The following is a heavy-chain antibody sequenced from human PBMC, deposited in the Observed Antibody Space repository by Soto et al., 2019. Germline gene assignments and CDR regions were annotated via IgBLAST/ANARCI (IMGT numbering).Heavy chain of an antibody. Sequence: QVQLQESGPGLVKPSETVSLTCTVSGGSISSYYWSWIRQPPGKGLEWIGYIYYSGSTNYNPSLKSRVTISVDTSKNQFSLKLSSVTAADTAVYYCARHPRKNYFDYWGQGTLVTVSS. V-gene: IGHV4-59*01. CDR3: ARHPRKNYFDY. CDR1: GGSISSYY. J-gene: IGHJ4*02. CDR2: IYYSGST.